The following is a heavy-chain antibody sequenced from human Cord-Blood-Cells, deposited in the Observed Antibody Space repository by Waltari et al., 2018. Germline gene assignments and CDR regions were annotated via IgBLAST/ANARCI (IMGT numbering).Heavy chain of an antibody. CDR3: ARGNPLVVPAAMEYYYYYYMDV. D-gene: IGHD2-2*01. Sequence: QVQLQESGPGLVKPSQTLSLTCTVSGGSISSGGYYWRWIRQHPGKGLEWIGYIYYSGSTYYNPSLKSRVTISVDTSKNQFSLKLSSVTAADTAVYYCARGNPLVVPAAMEYYYYYYMDVWGKGTTVTVSS. CDR2: IYYSGST. J-gene: IGHJ6*03. V-gene: IGHV4-31*03. CDR1: GGSISSGGYY.